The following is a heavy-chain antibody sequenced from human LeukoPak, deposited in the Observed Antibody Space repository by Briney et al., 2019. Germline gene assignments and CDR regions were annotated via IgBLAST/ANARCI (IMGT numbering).Heavy chain of an antibody. CDR3: ARFPPRTYYYGSGSYYLDY. D-gene: IGHD3-10*01. CDR2: IYYSGST. CDR1: GGSISSYY. J-gene: IGHJ4*02. Sequence: KPSETLSLTCTVSGGSISSYYWSWIRQPPGKGLEWIGYIYYSGSTNYNPSLKSRVTISVDTSKNQFSLKLSSVTAADTAVYYCARFPPRTYYYGSGSYYLDYWGQGTLVTVSS. V-gene: IGHV4-59*08.